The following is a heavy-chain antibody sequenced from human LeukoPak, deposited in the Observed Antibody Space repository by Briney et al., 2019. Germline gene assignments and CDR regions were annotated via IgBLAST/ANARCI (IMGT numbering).Heavy chain of an antibody. CDR1: GGSFSGYY. J-gene: IGHJ6*03. CDR2: INHSGST. CDR3: ARTTEGYCRGRSCYSYYYYMDV. Sequence: SETLSLTCAAYGGSFSGYYWSWIRQPPGKGLEWIGEINHSGSTNYNPSLKSRVTISVDTSKNQFSLKLSSVTAADTAVYYCARTTEGYCRGRSCYSYYYYMDVWGKGTTVTVSS. V-gene: IGHV4-34*01. D-gene: IGHD2-15*01.